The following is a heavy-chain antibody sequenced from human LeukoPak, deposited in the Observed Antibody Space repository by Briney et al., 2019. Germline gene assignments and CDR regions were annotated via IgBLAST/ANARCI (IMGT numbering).Heavy chain of an antibody. CDR2: IYYSGST. V-gene: IGHV4-59*01. CDR3: ARGKTYYDISKDAFDI. J-gene: IGHJ4*02. Sequence: SETLSLTCTVSGGSISSYYWSWIRQPPGKGLEWIGYIYYSGSTNYNPSLKSRVIISVDTSKNQFSLKLSSVTAADTAVYYCARGKTYYDISKDAFDIWGQGTLVTVSS. D-gene: IGHD3-22*01. CDR1: GGSISSYY.